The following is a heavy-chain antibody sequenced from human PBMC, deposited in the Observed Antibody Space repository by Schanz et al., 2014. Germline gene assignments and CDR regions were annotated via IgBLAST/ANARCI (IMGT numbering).Heavy chain of an antibody. J-gene: IGHJ4*02. Sequence: EVQLVESGGGLVQPGGSLRLSCAVSGFAFSDAWMTWVRQAPGKGLEWVARIKSKTDGGTIDYAAPVKGRFTISGDHSKNTLFLQMNSVQTDDTAVYYCTTGRNEWGRGTLVTVSS. CDR1: GFAFSDAW. V-gene: IGHV3-15*01. D-gene: IGHD1-1*01. CDR2: IKSKTDGGTI. CDR3: TTGRNE.